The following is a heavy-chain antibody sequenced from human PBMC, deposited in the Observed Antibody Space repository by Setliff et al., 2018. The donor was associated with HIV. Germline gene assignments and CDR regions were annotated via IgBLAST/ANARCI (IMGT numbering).Heavy chain of an antibody. CDR2: ISSSGSTI. J-gene: IGHJ2*01. CDR3: ARDRGSSAWYGGDWYFDL. V-gene: IGHV3-11*04. Sequence: KTGGSLRLSCAASGFTFSDYYMSWIRQAPGKGLEWVSYISSSGSTIYYADSVKGRFTISRDNAKNSLYLQMNSLRAEDTAVFYCARDRGSSAWYGGDWYFDLWGRGTLVTVSS. CDR1: GFTFSDYY. D-gene: IGHD6-19*01.